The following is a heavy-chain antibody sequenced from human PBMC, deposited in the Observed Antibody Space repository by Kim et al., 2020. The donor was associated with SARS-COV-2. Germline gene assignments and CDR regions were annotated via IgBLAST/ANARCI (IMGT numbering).Heavy chain of an antibody. CDR3: ARTPLQYYWFDP. V-gene: IGHV4-4*07. Sequence: NYNPSRKSRVTMSVDTSKNQFSLKLSSVTAADTAVYYCARTPLQYYWFDPWGQGTLVTVSS. D-gene: IGHD4-4*01. J-gene: IGHJ5*02.